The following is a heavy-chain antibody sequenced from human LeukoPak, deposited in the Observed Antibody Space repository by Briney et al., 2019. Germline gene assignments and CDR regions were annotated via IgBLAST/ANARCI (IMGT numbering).Heavy chain of an antibody. CDR1: GFSFNYYA. Sequence: SGGSLRLSCAASGFSFNYYAMHWVRQAPGKGLEWVALISWDESNKYYADSVKGRFTISRDVSKNTMYLQMDSLRPEDTAVYYCARERDYSSGWSACDPWGQGTLVTVSS. D-gene: IGHD6-19*01. CDR3: ARERDYSSGWSACDP. CDR2: ISWDESNK. V-gene: IGHV3-30*01. J-gene: IGHJ5*02.